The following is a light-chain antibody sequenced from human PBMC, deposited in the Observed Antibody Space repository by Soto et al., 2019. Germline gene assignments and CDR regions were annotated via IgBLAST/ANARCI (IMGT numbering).Light chain of an antibody. CDR1: SGHITYF. Sequence: QLVLTQSSSASASLGSSVKLTCTLSSGHITYFIAWHQQQPGKAPRYLMNLEGSGSYNKGSGVPDRFSGSSSGADRYLTVSNLQSEDEADYYCETWESNTWVFGGATQLTVL. V-gene: IGLV4-60*03. CDR3: ETWESNTWV. J-gene: IGLJ3*02. CDR2: LEGSGSY.